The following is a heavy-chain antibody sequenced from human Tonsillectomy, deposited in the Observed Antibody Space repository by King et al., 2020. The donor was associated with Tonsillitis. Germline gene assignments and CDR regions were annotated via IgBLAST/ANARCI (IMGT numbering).Heavy chain of an antibody. CDR2: IYWNDDK. J-gene: IGHJ5*02. V-gene: IGHV2-5*01. CDR1: GFSLSTSGVG. D-gene: IGHD2-15*01. CDR3: AHTLLYCSGGSCQEGWFDP. Sequence: TLKESGPTLVKPTQTLTLTCTFSGFSLSTSGVGVGWIRQPPGKALEWLALIYWNDDKRYSPSLKSRLTITKDTSKNQVVLTMTNMDPVDTATYYCAHTLLYCSGGSCQEGWFDPWGQGTLVTVSS.